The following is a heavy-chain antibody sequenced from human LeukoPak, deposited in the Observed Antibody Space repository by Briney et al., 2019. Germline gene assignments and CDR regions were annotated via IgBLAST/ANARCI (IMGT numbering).Heavy chain of an antibody. D-gene: IGHD4-17*01. CDR3: ARVSNYGDYDLFDY. J-gene: IGHJ4*02. CDR2: ISSSSSTI. CDR1: GFTFSSYS. Sequence: GGSLRLSCAASGFTFSSYSMNWVRQAPGKGLEWVSYISSSSSTIYYADSVKGRFTISRDNAKNSLYLQMNSLRAEDTAVYYCARVSNYGDYDLFDYWGQGTLVTVSS. V-gene: IGHV3-48*01.